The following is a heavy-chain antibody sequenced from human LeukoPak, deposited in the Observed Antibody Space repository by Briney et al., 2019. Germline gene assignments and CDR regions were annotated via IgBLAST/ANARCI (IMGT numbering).Heavy chain of an antibody. CDR1: GFTFSSYS. V-gene: IGHV3-21*01. J-gene: IGHJ5*02. CDR2: ISSSSSYI. CDR3: ARDVENCSGGSCYSRNWFDP. D-gene: IGHD2-15*01. Sequence: PGGSLRLSCAASGFTFSSYSMNWVRQAPGKGLEWVSSISSSSSYIYYADSVKGRFTISRDNAKNSLYLQMNSQRAEDTAVYYCARDVENCSGGSCYSRNWFDPWGQGTLVTVSS.